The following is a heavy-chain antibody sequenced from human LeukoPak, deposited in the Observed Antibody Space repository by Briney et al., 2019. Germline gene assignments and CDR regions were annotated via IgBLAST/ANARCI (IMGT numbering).Heavy chain of an antibody. CDR1: GYTFTSYY. CDR3: AREWRRWLQLRGAFDI. J-gene: IGHJ3*02. D-gene: IGHD5-24*01. V-gene: IGHV1-46*01. CDR2: INPSGGST. Sequence: ASVRVSFKASGYTFTSYYMHWVRQAPGQGLEWMGIINPSGGSTSYAQKSQGRVTMTRDTSTSTVYMELGSLRSEDTAVYYCAREWRRWLQLRGAFDIWGQGTMVTVSS.